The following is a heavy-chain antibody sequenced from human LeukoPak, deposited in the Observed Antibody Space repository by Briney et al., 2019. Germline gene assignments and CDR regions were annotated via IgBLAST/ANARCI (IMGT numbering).Heavy chain of an antibody. CDR1: GGSISSYY. J-gene: IGHJ5*02. Sequence: SETLSLTCTVSGGSISSYYWSWIRQPPGKGLEWIGYIYYSGSTNYNPSLKSRVTISVDTSKNQFSLKLSSVTAADTAVYYCARVNQRRDSGSNNWFGPWGQGTLVTVSS. CDR2: IYYSGST. V-gene: IGHV4-59*01. D-gene: IGHD3-10*01. CDR3: ARVNQRRDSGSNNWFGP.